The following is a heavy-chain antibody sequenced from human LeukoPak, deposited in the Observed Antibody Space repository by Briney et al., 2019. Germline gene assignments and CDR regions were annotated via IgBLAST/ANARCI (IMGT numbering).Heavy chain of an antibody. V-gene: IGHV1-18*01. CDR1: GYTFTSYG. CDR3: ARAIDPRVGTSDY. J-gene: IGHJ4*02. CDR2: ISAYIVNA. Sequence: ASGKFSCKASGYTFTSYGISWVRQAPGQGLEWLGWISAYIVNADHAQNLQGRVTMTTDASTTTAYMELKSLRSDDTAIYYCARAIDPRVGTSDYWGQGTLVTVSS. D-gene: IGHD1-26*01.